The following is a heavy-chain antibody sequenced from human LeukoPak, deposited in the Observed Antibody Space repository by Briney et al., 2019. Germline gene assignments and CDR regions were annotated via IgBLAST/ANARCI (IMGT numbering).Heavy chain of an antibody. J-gene: IGHJ5*02. CDR1: GFTFSSYD. Sequence: GGSLRLSCAASGFTFSSYDMHWVRQAPGKGLEWVAVIWYDGSNRYYADSVKGRFTISRDNSKSTLFPQMNSLRAEDTAVYYCARGGRNFDWLSLTSGWFDPWGQGTLVTVSS. CDR3: ARGGRNFDWLSLTSGWFDP. V-gene: IGHV3-33*01. CDR2: IWYDGSNR. D-gene: IGHD3-9*01.